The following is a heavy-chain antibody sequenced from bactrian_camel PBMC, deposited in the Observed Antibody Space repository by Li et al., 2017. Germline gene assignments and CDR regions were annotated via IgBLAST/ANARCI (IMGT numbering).Heavy chain of an antibody. V-gene: IGHV3S53*01. CDR2: IDGDSST. J-gene: IGHJ6*01. D-gene: IGHD2*01. CDR1: GDTGNIQS. Sequence: QLVESGGGSVQAGGSLRLACAISGDTGNIQSMAWFRQVPGNEREAVAAIDGDSSTTYHAQVKGRFTISRDSVTNTLYLQMNNLKPEDSAMYYCVADETCVRWYLPAGSADFGAWGQGTQVTVS. CDR3: VADETCVRWYLPAGSADFGA.